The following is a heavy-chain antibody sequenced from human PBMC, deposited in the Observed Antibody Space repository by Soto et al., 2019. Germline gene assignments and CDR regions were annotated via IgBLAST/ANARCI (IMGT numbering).Heavy chain of an antibody. J-gene: IGHJ6*02. V-gene: IGHV3-30*18. Sequence: QVQLVESGGGVVQPGGSLRLSCAASGFTFSSDGMHWVRQAPGKGLEWVAVVSKDGRGKYYADSVKGRFTISRDNSQNTLFLQTSSLRPEDTAVYFCTKAITGTWSMDVWGQGTTVTVSS. D-gene: IGHD1-1*01. CDR2: VSKDGRGK. CDR3: TKAITGTWSMDV. CDR1: GFTFSSDG.